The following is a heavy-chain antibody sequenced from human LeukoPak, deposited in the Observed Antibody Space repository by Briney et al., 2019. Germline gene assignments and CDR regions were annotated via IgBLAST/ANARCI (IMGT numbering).Heavy chain of an antibody. CDR1: GGSISTSSYY. J-gene: IGHJ5*02. D-gene: IGHD3-10*01. CDR3: ARDTVWFGELLQRNWFDP. V-gene: IGHV4-39*07. Sequence: SETLSLTCTVSGGSISTSSYYWGWIRQPPGKGLEWIGSIYYSGSTYYNPSLKSRVTISVDTSKNQFSLKLSSVTAADTAVYYCARDTVWFGELLQRNWFDPWGQGTLVTVSS. CDR2: IYYSGST.